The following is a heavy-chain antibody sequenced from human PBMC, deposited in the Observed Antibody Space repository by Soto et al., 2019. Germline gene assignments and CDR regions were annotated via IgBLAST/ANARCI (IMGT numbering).Heavy chain of an antibody. CDR1: GDSISRGAYY. V-gene: IGHV4-31*03. J-gene: IGHJ4*02. CDR2: IYYSGST. D-gene: IGHD7-27*01. Sequence: PSETLSLTCTVSGDSISRGAYYWTWIRQHPGKGLEWIGYIYYSGSTYYKPSLKSRVTISVDTSKNQFSLKLSSVTAADTAVYYCARVLGNGSPQKYYFDYWGQGTLVTVSS. CDR3: ARVLGNGSPQKYYFDY.